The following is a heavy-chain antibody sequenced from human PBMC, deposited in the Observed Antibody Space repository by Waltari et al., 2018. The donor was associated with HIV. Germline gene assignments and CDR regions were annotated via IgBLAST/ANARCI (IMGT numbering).Heavy chain of an antibody. Sequence: QVQLVQSGAEVKKPGASVKVSCKASGYTFTGYSMPWVRQAPGQGREWLGWINPNSGGTNYAQKFQGRVTMTRDTSISTAYMELSRLRSDDTAVYYCASNYDYVWGSYRYDYWGQGTLVTVSS. J-gene: IGHJ4*02. CDR3: ASNYDYVWGSYRYDY. CDR1: GYTFTGYS. CDR2: INPNSGGT. D-gene: IGHD3-16*02. V-gene: IGHV1-2*02.